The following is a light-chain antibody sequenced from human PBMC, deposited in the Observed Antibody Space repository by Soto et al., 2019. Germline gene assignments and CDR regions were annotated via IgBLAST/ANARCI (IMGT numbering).Light chain of an antibody. CDR1: SSDVGSYNR. Sequence: QSALTQPPSVSGSPGQSVTISCTGTSSDVGSYNRVSWYQQPPGTAPKLMICQVSNRPSGVPDRFSGSKSGNTASLTISGLQAEDEADYYCSSYTRSGTRVFGGGTKLTVL. J-gene: IGLJ3*02. V-gene: IGLV2-18*02. CDR3: SSYTRSGTRV. CDR2: QVS.